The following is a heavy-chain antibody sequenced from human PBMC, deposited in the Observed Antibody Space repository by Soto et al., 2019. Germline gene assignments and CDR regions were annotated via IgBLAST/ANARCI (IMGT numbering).Heavy chain of an antibody. V-gene: IGHV3-53*01. CDR3: VQTTGWPGFDF. Sequence: EVQLVESGGGLIQPGGSLRLSCAASGFAVSSKYMTWVRQAPGKGLEWVSVIYGGGTTYYADSVKGRFTISRDTSKNTLYLQMNSLRAEDTALYYCVQTTGWPGFDFWGQATLVTVSS. CDR2: IYGGGTT. J-gene: IGHJ4*02. D-gene: IGHD6-19*01. CDR1: GFAVSSKY.